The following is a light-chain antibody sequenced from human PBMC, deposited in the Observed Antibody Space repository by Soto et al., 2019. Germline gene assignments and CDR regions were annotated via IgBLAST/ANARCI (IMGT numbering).Light chain of an antibody. CDR2: SNN. CDR1: SSNIGINV. Sequence: QSVLTQPPSASGTRGQRVTISCSGSSSNIGINVVHWYQQLPGTTPKLLIYSNNQRPSGVPDRFSGSKSGTSASLAISGLQSEDEADYYCAAWDDSLNGVVFGGGTKLTVL. V-gene: IGLV1-44*01. CDR3: AAWDDSLNGVV. J-gene: IGLJ2*01.